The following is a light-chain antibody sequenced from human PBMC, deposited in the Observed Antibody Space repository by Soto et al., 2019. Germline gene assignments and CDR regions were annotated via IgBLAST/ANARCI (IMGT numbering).Light chain of an antibody. CDR2: WAS. J-gene: IGKJ2*01. V-gene: IGKV4-1*01. Sequence: DIVMTQSPDSLAVSLGERDTINCKSSQSVLYTPNNNNYLAWFQQKPWQPPKLLIYWASNRESGAPDRFSGSGSGTDFTLTISSVQAEDVAVYYCHQYAREPFTFGQGTKLEIK. CDR3: HQYAREPFT. CDR1: QSVLYTPNNNNY.